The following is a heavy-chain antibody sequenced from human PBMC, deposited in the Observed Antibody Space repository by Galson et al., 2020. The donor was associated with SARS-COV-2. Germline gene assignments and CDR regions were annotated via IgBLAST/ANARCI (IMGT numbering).Heavy chain of an antibody. D-gene: IGHD4-4*01. CDR3: ARDPTVTTHLGDYLYYYYGMDV. J-gene: IGHJ6*02. Sequence: ASVKVSCKASGYTFTSYYMHWVRQAPGQGLEWMGIINPSGGSTRYAQKFQGRVTMTRDTSTSTVYMELSSLRSEDTAVYYCARDPTVTTHLGDYLYYYYGMDVWGQGTTVTVSS. CDR2: INPSGGST. CDR1: GYTFTSYY. V-gene: IGHV1-46*01.